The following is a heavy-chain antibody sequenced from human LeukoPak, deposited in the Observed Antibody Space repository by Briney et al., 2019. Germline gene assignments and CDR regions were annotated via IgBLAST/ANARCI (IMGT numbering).Heavy chain of an antibody. V-gene: IGHV3-66*02. CDR3: ARESPSKNAGAFDI. Sequence: GGSLRLSCAASGFTVSSNDMSWVRQAPGKGLEWVSVIYSGGSTYYADSVKGRFTISRDNSKNTLYLQMNSLRAEDTAVYYCARESPSKNAGAFDIWGQGTMVTVSS. CDR2: IYSGGST. J-gene: IGHJ3*02. CDR1: GFTVSSND.